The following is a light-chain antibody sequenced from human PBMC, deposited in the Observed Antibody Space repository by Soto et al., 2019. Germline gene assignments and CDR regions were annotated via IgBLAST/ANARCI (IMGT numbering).Light chain of an antibody. V-gene: IGKV1-5*01. CDR2: DAS. J-gene: IGKJ1*01. Sequence: DIQMTPSPSTLSASVGDRVPITCRARQSISSWLAWYQQKPGKVPKLLNYDASSLESGVPSTFGGSGSGTEFTLTISSLQPDDFATEYCQQYNSSWTFGQGTKVEIK. CDR3: QQYNSSWT. CDR1: QSISSW.